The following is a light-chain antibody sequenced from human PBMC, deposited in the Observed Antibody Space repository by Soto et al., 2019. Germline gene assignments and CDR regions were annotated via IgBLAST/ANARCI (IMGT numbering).Light chain of an antibody. V-gene: IGLV2-14*01. Sequence: QSVLTQPASVSGSPGHSITISCTGTSSDVGGYNYVSWYQQHPVKAPKLMIYDVTNRPSGVSDRFSGSKSGNTASLTISGLQAVAEADYYCSSYTSSSTPYVFGTGTKVTV. CDR2: DVT. CDR1: SSDVGGYNY. J-gene: IGLJ1*01. CDR3: SSYTSSSTPYV.